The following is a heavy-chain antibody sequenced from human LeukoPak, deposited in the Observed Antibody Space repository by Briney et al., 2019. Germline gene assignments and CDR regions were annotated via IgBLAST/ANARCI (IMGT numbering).Heavy chain of an antibody. Sequence: KAGGSLRLSCAASGFTFSSYSMNWVREAPGKGLVWGSYISRSSTYRYYADAVMGRSTIPNDNAKNSLYLQMSSLTAEDTAVYYCARAGYSGYDSPGGAFDIWGQGTKVTVSS. CDR2: ISRSSTYR. CDR3: ARAGYSGYDSPGGAFDI. D-gene: IGHD5-12*01. CDR1: GFTFSSYS. J-gene: IGHJ3*02. V-gene: IGHV3-21*05.